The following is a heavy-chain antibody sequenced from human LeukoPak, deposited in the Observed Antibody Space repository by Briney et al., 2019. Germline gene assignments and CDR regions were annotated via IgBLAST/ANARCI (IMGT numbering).Heavy chain of an antibody. CDR2: ISAYNGNT. V-gene: IGHV1-18*01. CDR1: GGTFSSYA. J-gene: IGHJ6*03. D-gene: IGHD5-18*01. CDR3: ARGRGYSYGYYYYYMDV. Sequence: ASVKVSCKASGGTFSSYAISWVRQAPGQGLEWMGWISAYNGNTNYAQKLQGRVTMTTDTSTSTAYMELRSLRSDDTAVYYCARGRGYSYGYYYYYMDVWGKGTTVTVSS.